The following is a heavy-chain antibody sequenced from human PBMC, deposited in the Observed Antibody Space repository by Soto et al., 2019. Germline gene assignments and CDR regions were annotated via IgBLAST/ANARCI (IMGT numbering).Heavy chain of an antibody. Sequence: PGGSLRLSCEAPGFTFSTYGMHWVRQAPGKGLEWVAIIWYDGSNKYYADSVKGRFTISRDNSKNTLYLQMNSLRAEDTAVYYCARDGPRYSSGWYCHYWGLGT. CDR3: ARDGPRYSSGWYCHY. CDR1: GFTFSTYG. D-gene: IGHD6-19*01. J-gene: IGHJ4*02. CDR2: IWYDGSNK. V-gene: IGHV3-33*01.